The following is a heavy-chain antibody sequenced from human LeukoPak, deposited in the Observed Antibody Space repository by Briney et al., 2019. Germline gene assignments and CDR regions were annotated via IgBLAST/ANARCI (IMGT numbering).Heavy chain of an antibody. V-gene: IGHV3-23*01. J-gene: IGHJ6*03. CDR2: ISGSGGST. D-gene: IGHD2-2*01. Sequence: GGSLRLSCVASGFTFINYAMNWVRQAPGKGLEWVSGISGSGGSTYFADSVKGRVTISRDNSKNTLYMKMKSLRAEDTAVYYCAKGSAVVPAAKYFYYYYYMDVWGRGTTVTVSS. CDR3: AKGSAVVPAAKYFYYYYYMDV. CDR1: GFTFINYA.